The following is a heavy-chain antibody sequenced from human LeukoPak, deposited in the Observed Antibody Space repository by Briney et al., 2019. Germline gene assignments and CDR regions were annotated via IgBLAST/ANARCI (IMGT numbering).Heavy chain of an antibody. J-gene: IGHJ4*02. CDR1: GFIFSSYS. Sequence: GGSLRLSCAASGFIFSSYSMNWVRQAPGKGLEWVSSISSSSSYIYYADSVKGRFTISRDNAKNSLYLQMNSLRAEDTAVYYCARANCSGGSCFLDYWGQGTLVTVSS. CDR2: ISSSSSYI. CDR3: ARANCSGGSCFLDY. D-gene: IGHD2-15*01. V-gene: IGHV3-21*01.